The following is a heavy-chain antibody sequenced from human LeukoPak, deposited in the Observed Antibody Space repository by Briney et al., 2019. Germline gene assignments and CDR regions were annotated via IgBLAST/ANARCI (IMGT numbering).Heavy chain of an antibody. D-gene: IGHD3-10*01. J-gene: IGHJ6*03. Sequence: ASVKVTCKASGYTFTSYGISWVRQAPGQGLEWMGWISAYNGNTNYAQKLQGRVTMTTDTYTSTAYMELRSLRSDDTAVYYCAKSGYGSGSYYRYYYYYYYMDVWGKGTTVTVSS. CDR3: AKSGYGSGSYYRYYYYYYYMDV. CDR1: GYTFTSYG. CDR2: ISAYNGNT. V-gene: IGHV1-18*01.